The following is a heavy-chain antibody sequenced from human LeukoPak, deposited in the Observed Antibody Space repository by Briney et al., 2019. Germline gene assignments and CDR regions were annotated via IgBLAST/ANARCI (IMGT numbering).Heavy chain of an antibody. D-gene: IGHD2-2*01. J-gene: IGHJ6*03. V-gene: IGHV4-38-2*02. Sequence: SETLSLTCTVSGYFISSGYYWGWIRQPPGKGLEWIGSIYHSGSTYYNPSLKSRVTISVDTSKNQFSLKLSSVTAADTAMYYCARIPPSHYYYYMDVWGKGTTVTVSS. CDR2: IYHSGST. CDR1: GYFISSGYY. CDR3: ARIPPSHYYYYMDV.